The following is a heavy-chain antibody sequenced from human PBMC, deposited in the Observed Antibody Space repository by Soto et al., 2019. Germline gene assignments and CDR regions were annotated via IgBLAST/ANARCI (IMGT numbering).Heavy chain of an antibody. V-gene: IGHV4-34*01. Sequence: PSETLSLTCAVYGGSFSGYYWSWIRQPPGKGLEWIGEINHSGSTNYNPSLKSRVTISVDTSKNQFSLKLSSVTAADTAVYYCARERWVSGSRYPYYYYYYGMDVWGQGTTVTVSS. CDR3: ARERWVSGSRYPYYYYYYGMDV. J-gene: IGHJ6*02. CDR2: INHSGST. D-gene: IGHD1-26*01. CDR1: GGSFSGYY.